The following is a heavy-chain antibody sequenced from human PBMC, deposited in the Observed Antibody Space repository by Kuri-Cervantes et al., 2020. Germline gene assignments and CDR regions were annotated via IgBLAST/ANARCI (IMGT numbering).Heavy chain of an antibody. V-gene: IGHV1-8*02. CDR2: MNPNSGNT. Sequence: ASVKVSCKTSGYTVTSYDVNWVRQATGQGLEWMGWMNPNSGNTGYAQKFQGRVTMTMNTSISTAYMELSRLRSDDTAVYYCARDPLGPFDYWGQGTLVTVSS. J-gene: IGHJ4*02. CDR3: ARDPLGPFDY. CDR1: GYTVTSYD. D-gene: IGHD7-27*01.